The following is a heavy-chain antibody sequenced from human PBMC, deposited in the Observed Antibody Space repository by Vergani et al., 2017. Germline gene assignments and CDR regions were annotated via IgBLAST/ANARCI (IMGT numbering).Heavy chain of an antibody. J-gene: IGHJ4*02. D-gene: IGHD4-17*01. CDR1: GFTFSSYD. V-gene: IGHV3-21*01. CDR3: ARDLTTVTY. Sequence: EVQLVESGGGLIQPGGSLRLSCAASGFTFSSYDMNWVRQAPEKGLEWVSSISSSRTYINYADSVKGRFTISRDNAKNSLYLQMNSLRAEDTAVYYCARDLTTVTYWGQGTLVTVSS. CDR2: ISSSRTYI.